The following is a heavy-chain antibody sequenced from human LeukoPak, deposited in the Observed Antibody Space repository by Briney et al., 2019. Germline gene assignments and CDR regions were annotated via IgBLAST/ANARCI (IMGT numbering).Heavy chain of an antibody. CDR2: ISGSGGST. Sequence: GGSLRLSCAASGFTFSSYGMSWVRQAPGKGLEWVSAISGSGGSTYYADSVKGRFTISRDNSKNTLYLQMNSLRAEDTAVYYCAKDREWQWLVYFDYWGQGTLVTVSS. V-gene: IGHV3-23*01. CDR3: AKDREWQWLVYFDY. D-gene: IGHD6-19*01. J-gene: IGHJ4*02. CDR1: GFTFSSYG.